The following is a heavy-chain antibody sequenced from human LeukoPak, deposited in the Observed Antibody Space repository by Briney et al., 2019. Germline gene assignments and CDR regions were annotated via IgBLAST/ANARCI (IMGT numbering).Heavy chain of an antibody. V-gene: IGHV3-53*01. CDR1: GFSISSNS. Sequence: GGSLRLSCAASGFSISSNSMNWVRQAPGKGLQWVSAMHSGGSVNYADSVKGRFTISRDYSTNTLFLQINSLRADDTAFYYCARGRGYTSSAYDYWGQGTLVTVSS. J-gene: IGHJ4*02. CDR2: MHSGGSV. D-gene: IGHD6-19*01. CDR3: ARGRGYTSSAYDY.